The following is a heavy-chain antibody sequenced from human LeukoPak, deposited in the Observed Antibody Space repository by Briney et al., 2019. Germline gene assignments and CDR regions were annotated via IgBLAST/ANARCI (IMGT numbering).Heavy chain of an antibody. CDR1: GFNFSMYW. CDR3: ARGGPGGSYFDY. V-gene: IGHV3-74*01. Sequence: PGGSLRLSCAGSGFNFSMYWMHWVRQAPGKGLVWVSRINSDGSSISYADSVKGRFTISRDNAKNTLYLQMNSLRAEDTAVYYCARGGPGGSYFDYWGQGTLVTVSS. D-gene: IGHD1-26*01. CDR2: INSDGSSI. J-gene: IGHJ4*02.